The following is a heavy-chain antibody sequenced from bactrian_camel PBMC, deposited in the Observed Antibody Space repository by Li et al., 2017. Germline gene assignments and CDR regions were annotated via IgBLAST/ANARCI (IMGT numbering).Heavy chain of an antibody. V-gene: IGHV3-3*01. CDR2: QRLSTTTT. CDR3: AAMPTGNWFEDNYKY. J-gene: IGHJ4*01. D-gene: IGHD2*01. CDR1: GYTYSTNC. Sequence: HEQLVESGGGSVQAGGSLRLSCTASGYTYSTNCMAWFRQAPGKKREQIATQRLSTTTTYYADNAKKGRFTVSHDSAKKMLNLQIDNLKPEDTAMYYCAAMPTGNWFEDNYKYWGQGTQVTVS.